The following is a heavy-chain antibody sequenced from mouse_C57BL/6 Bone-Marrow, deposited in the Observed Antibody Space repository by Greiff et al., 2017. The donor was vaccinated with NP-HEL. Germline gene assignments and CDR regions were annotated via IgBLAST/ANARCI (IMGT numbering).Heavy chain of an antibody. CDR3: ARTRYYYGSNWYFDV. CDR1: GFTFSSYG. D-gene: IGHD1-1*01. Sequence: EVKLMESGGDLVKPGGSLKLSCAASGFTFSSYGMSWVRQTPDKRLEWVATISSGGSYTYYPDSVKGRFTISRDNAKNTLYLQMSSLKSEDTAMYYCARTRYYYGSNWYFDVWGTGTTVTVSS. V-gene: IGHV5-6*01. CDR2: ISSGGSYT. J-gene: IGHJ1*03.